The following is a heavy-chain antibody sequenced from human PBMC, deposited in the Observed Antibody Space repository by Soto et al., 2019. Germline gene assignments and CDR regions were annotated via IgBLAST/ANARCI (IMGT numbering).Heavy chain of an antibody. J-gene: IGHJ4*02. CDR3: TTVAYGEYVSDY. V-gene: IGHV3-15*01. CDR1: GFAFTNAW. CDR2: IRSKIDGGTT. D-gene: IGHD4-17*01. Sequence: EVELVESGGVLVEPGGSLRLSCAASGFAFTNAWMTWVRQAPGKALEWLGRIRSKIDGGTTDYAGPVKGRFTISRDDSKNTLYLQMKSLKLEDTAVYYCTTVAYGEYVSDYWGQGTLVTVSS.